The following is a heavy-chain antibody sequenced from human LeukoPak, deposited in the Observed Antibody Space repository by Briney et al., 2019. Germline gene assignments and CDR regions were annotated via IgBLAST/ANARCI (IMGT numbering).Heavy chain of an antibody. V-gene: IGHV3-23*01. D-gene: IGHD1-14*01. CDR2: ISGSGGTT. CDR3: AKVSGGGLYYDGMDV. J-gene: IGHJ6*02. CDR1: GFTFNNYA. Sequence: GGSLRLSCAASGFTFNNYAMNWVRKAPGKGLEWVSVISGSGGTTYYADSVKGRFTISRDSSKNTLYLQMNSLRAEDTAVYYCAKVSGGGLYYDGMDVWGQGTTVTVSS.